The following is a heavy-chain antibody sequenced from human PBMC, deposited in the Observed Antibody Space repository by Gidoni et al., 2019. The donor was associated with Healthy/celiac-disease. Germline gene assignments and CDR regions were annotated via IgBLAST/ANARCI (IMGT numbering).Heavy chain of an antibody. J-gene: IGHJ5*02. Sequence: QVQLVESGGGVVQPGRPLRLSCAASGFTFSSYGMHWVRQAPGKGLEWVAIISYDGSNKYYADSVKGRFTISRDNLKNTLYLQMNSLRPEDTAVYYCAKGIWFGELSAWGQGTLVTVSS. D-gene: IGHD3-10*01. CDR2: ISYDGSNK. CDR3: AKGIWFGELSA. CDR1: GFTFSSYG. V-gene: IGHV3-30*18.